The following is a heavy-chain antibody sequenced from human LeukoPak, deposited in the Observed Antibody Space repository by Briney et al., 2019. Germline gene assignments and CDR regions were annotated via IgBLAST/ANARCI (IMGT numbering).Heavy chain of an antibody. J-gene: IGHJ3*02. Sequence: PGGSLRLSRAASGFTFSSYAMSWVRQAPGKGLEWVSAISGSGGSTYYADSVKGRFTISRDNAKNSLYLQMNSLRAEDTAVYYCARGSGITMIVGDAFDIWGQGTMVTVSS. V-gene: IGHV3-23*01. CDR1: GFTFSSYA. CDR2: ISGSGGST. CDR3: ARGSGITMIVGDAFDI. D-gene: IGHD3-22*01.